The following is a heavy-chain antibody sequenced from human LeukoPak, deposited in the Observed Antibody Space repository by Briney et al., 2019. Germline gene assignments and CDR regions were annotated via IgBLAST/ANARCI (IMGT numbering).Heavy chain of an antibody. Sequence: GGTLRLSCAASGFTFSSHGMSWVRQAPGKGLEWVSTISGSGDNTYYADSVKGRFTISRDNSKNALYLQMNSLRAEDTAVYYCAKVTYGSGTYGAFDYWGQGTLVTVSS. CDR3: AKVTYGSGTYGAFDY. CDR1: GFTFSSHG. J-gene: IGHJ4*02. CDR2: ISGSGDNT. V-gene: IGHV3-23*01. D-gene: IGHD3-10*01.